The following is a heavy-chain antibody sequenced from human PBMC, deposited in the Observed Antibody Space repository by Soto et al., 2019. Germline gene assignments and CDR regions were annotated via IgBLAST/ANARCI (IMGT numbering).Heavy chain of an antibody. CDR2: IYYSGST. CDR3: GRVYYDILTGYPWFQH. D-gene: IGHD3-9*01. J-gene: IGHJ1*01. Sequence: SETLSLTCTVSGGSISSYYWSWIRQPPGMGLEWIGYIYYSGSTNYNPSLKSRVTISVDTSKNQFSLKLSSVTAADTAVYYCGRVYYDILTGYPWFQHWGQGTLVTV. CDR1: GGSISSYY. V-gene: IGHV4-59*01.